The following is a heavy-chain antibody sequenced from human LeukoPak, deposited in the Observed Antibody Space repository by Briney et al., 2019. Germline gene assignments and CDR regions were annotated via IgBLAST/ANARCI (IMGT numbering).Heavy chain of an antibody. Sequence: SETLSLTCTVSGGSISSSSYYWGWIRQPPGKGLEWIGSIYTSGSTNYNPSLKSRVTISVDTSKNQFSLKLSSVTAADTAVYYCARGRAWPLDYWGQGTLVTVSS. CDR2: IYTSGST. J-gene: IGHJ4*02. D-gene: IGHD5-12*01. CDR3: ARGRAWPLDY. V-gene: IGHV4-39*07. CDR1: GGSISSSSYY.